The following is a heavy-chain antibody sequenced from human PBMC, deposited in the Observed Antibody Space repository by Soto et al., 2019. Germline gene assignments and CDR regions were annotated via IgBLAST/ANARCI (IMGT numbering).Heavy chain of an antibody. CDR2: IWYDGSNK. D-gene: IGHD3-9*01. Sequence: QVQLVESGGGVVQPGRSLRLSCAASGFTFSSYGMRWVRQAPGKGLEWVAVIWYDGSNKYYADSVKGRFTISRDNSKNTLYLQMNSLRAEDTAVYYCARDSPDYDILTGYYFSGIFDYWGQGTLVTVSS. CDR1: GFTFSSYG. CDR3: ARDSPDYDILTGYYFSGIFDY. J-gene: IGHJ4*02. V-gene: IGHV3-33*01.